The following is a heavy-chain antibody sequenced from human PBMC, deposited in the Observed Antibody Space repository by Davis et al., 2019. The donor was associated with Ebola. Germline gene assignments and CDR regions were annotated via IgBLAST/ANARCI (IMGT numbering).Heavy chain of an antibody. CDR1: GYSFTSYD. CDR2: ITAYNGNT. V-gene: IGHV1-18*01. J-gene: IGHJ6*04. D-gene: IGHD6-13*01. Sequence: AASVTVSCKASGYSFTSYDINWVRQAPGPGLEWMGWITAYNGNTNHAHNFQGRVTMTTDTSTSTAYMELVSLRSDDTAVYYCARGASYLAAVATFGMDVWGKGTTVTVSS. CDR3: ARGASYLAAVATFGMDV.